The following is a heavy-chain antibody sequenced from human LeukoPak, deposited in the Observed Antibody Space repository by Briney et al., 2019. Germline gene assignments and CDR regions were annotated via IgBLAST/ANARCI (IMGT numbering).Heavy chain of an antibody. Sequence: PGGSLRLSCAASGFTFSNAWMSWVRQAPGKGLEWVGRIKSKTDGGTTDYAAPVKGRFTISRDDSKNTLYLQMNSLKTEDTAVYYCTTEGELYYDSSGYYWVDYWGQGTLVTVSS. CDR3: TTEGELYYDSSGYYWVDY. CDR1: GFTFSNAW. V-gene: IGHV3-15*01. CDR2: IKSKTDGGTT. J-gene: IGHJ4*02. D-gene: IGHD3-22*01.